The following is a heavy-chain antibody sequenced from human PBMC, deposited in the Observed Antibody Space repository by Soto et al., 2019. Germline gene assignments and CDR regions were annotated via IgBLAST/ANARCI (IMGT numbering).Heavy chain of an antibody. CDR3: AKAVYGDWYFDL. CDR2: VSSSGGTT. J-gene: IGHJ2*01. Sequence: EVQLLESGGGLVQPGGSLRLSCATSGFMFNSYGMSWVRLAPGKGLEWVSGVSSSGGTTDYADSVKGRFTISRDTSKNTLYLQMNSLRAEDTAVYYCAKAVYGDWYFDLWGRGTLVTVSS. D-gene: IGHD3-3*01. V-gene: IGHV3-23*01. CDR1: GFMFNSYG.